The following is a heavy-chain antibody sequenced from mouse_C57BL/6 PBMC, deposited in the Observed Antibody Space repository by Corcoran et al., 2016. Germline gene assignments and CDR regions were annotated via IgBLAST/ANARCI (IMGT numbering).Heavy chain of an antibody. V-gene: IGHV14-1*01. CDR1: GFNIKDYY. D-gene: IGHD4-1*01. CDR3: TFNWDGLGWYFDV. CDR2: IDPEDGDT. J-gene: IGHJ1*03. Sequence: EVQLQQSGAELVRPGASVKLSCTASGFNIKDYYMHWVKQRPVQGLEWIGRIDPEDGDTEYAPKFQGKATMTADTSSNTAYLQLSSLTSEDTAVYYCTFNWDGLGWYFDVWGTGTTVTVSS.